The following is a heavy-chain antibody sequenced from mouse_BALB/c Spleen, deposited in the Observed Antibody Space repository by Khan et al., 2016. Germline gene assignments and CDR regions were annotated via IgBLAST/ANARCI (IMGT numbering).Heavy chain of an antibody. D-gene: IGHD1-1*01. CDR3: ANYCSSYWSFDG. J-gene: IGHJ1*01. V-gene: IGHV14-3*02. Sequence: VQLQQSGAELVKPGASVKLSCTASGFNIKDTYMHWVKQRPEQGLEWIGRIDPANGNTKYDPKFQGKATITADTSSNTAYLQLSSLTSEDTAVYYCANYCSSYWSFDGWGAGTTVTVSS. CDR2: IDPANGNT. CDR1: GFNIKDTY.